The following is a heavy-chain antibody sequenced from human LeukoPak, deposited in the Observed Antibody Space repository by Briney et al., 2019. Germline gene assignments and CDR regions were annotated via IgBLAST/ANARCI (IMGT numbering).Heavy chain of an antibody. D-gene: IGHD2-15*01. J-gene: IGHJ4*02. CDR2: ISDNGGRT. V-gene: IGHV3-23*01. CDR1: GFTFSNHA. Sequence: GGSLRLSCAASGFTFSNHAMTWLRQAPGKGLEWVSGISDNGGRTFYADSVKGRFTISRDNSKNTVYLQMNSLKTEDTAVYYCARWRSGSCSDWGQGTLVTVSS. CDR3: ARWRSGSCSD.